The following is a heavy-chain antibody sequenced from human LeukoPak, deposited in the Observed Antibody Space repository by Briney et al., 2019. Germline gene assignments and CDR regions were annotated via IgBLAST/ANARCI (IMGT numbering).Heavy chain of an antibody. CDR1: GGSISSYY. D-gene: IGHD1-26*01. Sequence: PSETLSLTCTVSGGSISSYYWSWIRQPPGEGLEWIGYVFYSGSTNYNPSLKSRVTISVDTPKNQFSLKLSSVTAADTAVYYCASLYSGTYDTGSFDYFNYWGRGTLVTVSS. V-gene: IGHV4-59*01. J-gene: IGHJ4*02. CDR3: ASLYSGTYDTGSFDYFNY. CDR2: VFYSGST.